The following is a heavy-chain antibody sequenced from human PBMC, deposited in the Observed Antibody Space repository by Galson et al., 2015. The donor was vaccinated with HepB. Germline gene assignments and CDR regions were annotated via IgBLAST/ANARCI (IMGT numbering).Heavy chain of an antibody. J-gene: IGHJ5*02. CDR3: AGEAAGTGCFDP. Sequence: SVKVSCKASGSTFTSYYMHWVRQAPGQGLEWMGVINPSGDGTSYAQKFQGRVTMTRDTSTSTVYMELSSLRSEDTAVYYCAGEAAGTGCFDPWGQGVLVTVSS. CDR1: GSTFTSYY. CDR2: INPSGDGT. V-gene: IGHV1-46*03. D-gene: IGHD6-13*01.